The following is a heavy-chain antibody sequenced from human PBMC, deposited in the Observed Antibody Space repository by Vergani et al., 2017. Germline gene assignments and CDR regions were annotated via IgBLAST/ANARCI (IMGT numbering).Heavy chain of an antibody. J-gene: IGHJ5*02. V-gene: IGHV4-31*01. CDR1: GGSISSSSYY. CDR3: ARGATQPFDP. CDR2: IYYSGST. D-gene: IGHD6-13*01. Sequence: QLQLQESGPGLVKPSETLSLTCTVSGGSISSSSYYWGWIRQPPGKGLEWIGDIYYSGSTYYNPSLKSLVTISVDTSKNQFSLKLSSVTAADTAVYYCARGATQPFDPWGQGTLVTVSS.